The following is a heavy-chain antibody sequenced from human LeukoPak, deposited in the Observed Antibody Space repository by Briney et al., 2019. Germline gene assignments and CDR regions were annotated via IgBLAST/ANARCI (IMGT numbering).Heavy chain of an antibody. CDR2: MWYDGRNQ. V-gene: IGHV3-33*01. CDR1: GFIFSTYG. CDR3: AREYPYYFDY. J-gene: IGHJ4*02. Sequence: GKSLRLSCAASGFIFSTYGMHWVRQATGKGLEWVAVMWYDGRNQNYADSVKGRFTISRDNSKNTLYLQMNNLRVDDTGVYYCAREYPYYFDYWGQGTLVTVSS.